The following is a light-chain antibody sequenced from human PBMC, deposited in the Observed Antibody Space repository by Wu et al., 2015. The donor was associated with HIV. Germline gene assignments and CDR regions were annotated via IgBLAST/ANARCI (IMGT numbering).Light chain of an antibody. Sequence: DIQMTQSPSSLSASVGDRVTITCRASQSISIYLNWYQQKPGEAPKLLIYAASSLQSGVPSRFSGSGSGTDFTLTISSLQPEDFATYYCQQSYSTPPITFGQGTRLEIK. CDR1: QSISIY. CDR3: QQSYSTPPIT. CDR2: AAS. V-gene: IGKV1-39*01. J-gene: IGKJ5*01.